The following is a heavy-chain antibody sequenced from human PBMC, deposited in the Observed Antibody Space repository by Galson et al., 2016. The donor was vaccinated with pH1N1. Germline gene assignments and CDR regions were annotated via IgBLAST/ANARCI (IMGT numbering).Heavy chain of an antibody. Sequence: SVKVSCKASGYTFTEYYIHWVRQAPGQGLEWMGRINPKTGRTDYAQSFQGRVTMTRDTSISAAYMDLNRLRSDVTAVYYCARAPMGSTLYYCDYWGQGTLVTVSS. CDR3: ARAPMGSTLYYCDY. CDR1: GYTFTEYY. D-gene: IGHD1-26*01. J-gene: IGHJ4*02. V-gene: IGHV1-2*06. CDR2: INPKTGRT.